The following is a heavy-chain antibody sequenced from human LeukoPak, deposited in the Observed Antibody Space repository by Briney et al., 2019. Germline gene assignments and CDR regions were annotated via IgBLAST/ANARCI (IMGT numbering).Heavy chain of an antibody. D-gene: IGHD1-26*01. CDR1: GFTFSSYW. CDR3: ARGGGSYYYGMDV. Sequence: GGSLRLSCAASGFTFSSYWMHWVRQAPGKGLVWVSRINSDGSSTSYADSVKGRFTISRDNAKNTLYLQMNSLRAEDTAVYYCARGGGSYYYGMDVWGQGTTVTVSS. V-gene: IGHV3-74*01. CDR2: INSDGSST. J-gene: IGHJ6*02.